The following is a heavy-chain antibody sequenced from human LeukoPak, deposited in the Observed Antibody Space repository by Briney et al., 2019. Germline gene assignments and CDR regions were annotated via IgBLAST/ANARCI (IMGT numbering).Heavy chain of an antibody. CDR3: ARGVKIQLLIN. J-gene: IGHJ4*02. D-gene: IGHD5-18*01. CDR2: IYYSGIT. CDR1: GGSISSGSHY. V-gene: IGHV4-31*03. Sequence: SETLSLTCTVSGGSISSGSHYWSWIRQHPGRGLEWIGYIYYSGITYYNPSLKSRVTISVDTSKNQFSLKLSSVTAADTAVYYCARGVKIQLLINWGQGTLVTVSS.